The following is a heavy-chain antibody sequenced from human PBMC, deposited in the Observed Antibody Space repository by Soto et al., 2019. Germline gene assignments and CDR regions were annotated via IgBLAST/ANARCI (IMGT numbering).Heavy chain of an antibody. J-gene: IGHJ4*02. CDR3: ARWRTTVDYFAY. Sequence: EVQLVESGGGLVQPGGSLRLSCVVSGFTFSDYYMDWVRQAPGKGLEWVGRIRNKANSHTTEYAASVKGRFTISRDDSKNSLYLQMNSLKTEDTAVYYCARWRTTVDYFAYWGQGTLVTVSS. D-gene: IGHD4-4*01. CDR1: GFTFSDYY. CDR2: IRNKANSHTT. V-gene: IGHV3-72*01.